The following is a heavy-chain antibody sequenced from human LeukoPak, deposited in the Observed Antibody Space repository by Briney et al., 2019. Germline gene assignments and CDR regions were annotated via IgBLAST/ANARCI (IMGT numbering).Heavy chain of an antibody. CDR2: IDWDDDK. V-gene: IGHV2-70*11. J-gene: IGHJ4*02. D-gene: IGHD2-21*01. CDR1: GFSLSTSGMC. CDR3: ARIVRGGYSFDY. Sequence: SGPTLVNPTQTLTLTCTFSGFSLSTSGMCVSWIRQPPGKALEWLARIDWDDDKYYSTSLKTRLTISRDTSKNQVVLTMTNMDPVDTATYYCARIVRGGYSFDYWGQGTLATVSS.